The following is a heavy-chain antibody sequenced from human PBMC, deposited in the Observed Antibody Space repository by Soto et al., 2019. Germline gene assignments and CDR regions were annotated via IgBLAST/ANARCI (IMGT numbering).Heavy chain of an antibody. CDR2: ISAYNGNT. Sequence: ASVKVSCKASGYTFTSYGTSGSRKAPGQGLEWMGWISAYNGNTNYAQKLQGRVTMTTDTSTSTAYMELRSLRSDDTAVYYCARVVIAAAGLNYWGQGTLVTVSS. CDR1: GYTFTSYG. J-gene: IGHJ4*02. V-gene: IGHV1-18*01. CDR3: ARVVIAAAGLNY. D-gene: IGHD6-13*01.